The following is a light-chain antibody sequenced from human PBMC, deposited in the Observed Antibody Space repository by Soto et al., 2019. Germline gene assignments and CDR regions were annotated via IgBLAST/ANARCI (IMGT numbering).Light chain of an antibody. CDR3: QQYNNWPLT. Sequence: VMAKTASPGSVSPSKKATLSCRASQSVSSNLAGYQQKPGQAPRLLIYGASTRATGIPARFSGSGSGTEFTLTISSLQSEDFAVYYCQQYNNWPLTFGQGTKVDIK. CDR1: QSVSSN. V-gene: IGKV3-15*01. J-gene: IGKJ1*01. CDR2: GAS.